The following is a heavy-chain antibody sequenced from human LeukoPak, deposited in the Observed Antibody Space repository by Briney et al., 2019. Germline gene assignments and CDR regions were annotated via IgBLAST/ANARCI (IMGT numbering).Heavy chain of an antibody. J-gene: IGHJ3*02. CDR2: INQDGSEK. Sequence: GGSLRLSCAGSGFTFSSYWMSWVRQAPGKGLEWVANINQDGSEKYYVDSVKGRLTISRDNAKNSLYLQMNSLRAEDTAVYYCARGGYCSSSICYSLNAFDIWGQGTMFTVSS. D-gene: IGHD2-2*01. CDR1: GFTFSSYW. V-gene: IGHV3-7*02. CDR3: ARGGYCSSSICYSLNAFDI.